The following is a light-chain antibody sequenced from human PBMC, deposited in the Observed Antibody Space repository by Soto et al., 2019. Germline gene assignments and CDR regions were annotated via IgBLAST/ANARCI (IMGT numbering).Light chain of an antibody. J-gene: IGKJ5*01. CDR3: QQYNDWPPIT. Sequence: EIVLTQSPATLSVSPGERATLSCRASQSISSNLAWYQQKPGQAPRLLIFAASTRASGIPARFSGTGSGTEFTLTISSLQSEDFAVYYCQQYNDWPPITFGQGTRLEIK. V-gene: IGKV3D-15*01. CDR2: AAS. CDR1: QSISSN.